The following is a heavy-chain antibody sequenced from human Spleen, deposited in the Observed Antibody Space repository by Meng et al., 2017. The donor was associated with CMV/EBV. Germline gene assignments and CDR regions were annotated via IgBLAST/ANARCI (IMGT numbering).Heavy chain of an antibody. Sequence: GGSLRLSCAASGFTFSSYGMHWVRQAPGKGLEWVAFIRYDGSNKYYADSVKGRFTISRDNAKNTLYLQMNSLRAEDTAVYYCATWDAGYYSGMDVWGQGTTVTVSS. D-gene: IGHD1-26*01. V-gene: IGHV3-30*02. CDR3: ATWDAGYYSGMDV. CDR1: GFTFSSYG. CDR2: IRYDGSNK. J-gene: IGHJ6*02.